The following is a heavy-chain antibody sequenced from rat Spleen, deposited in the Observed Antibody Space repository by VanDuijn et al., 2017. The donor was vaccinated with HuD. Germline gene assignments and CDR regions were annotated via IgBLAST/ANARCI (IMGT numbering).Heavy chain of an antibody. CDR2: ISPSGVT. CDR1: GFTFSNFD. J-gene: IGHJ3*01. V-gene: IGHV5-25*01. D-gene: IGHD4-3*01. Sequence: EVQLVESGGGLVQPGRSLKLSCAASGFTFSNFDMAWVRQAPTKGLECVTSISPSGVTYYRDSVKGRFTVSRENTERTLYLLVDSLRSEDTATYYCVRQDTSGYSNWFAYWGQGTLVTVSS. CDR3: VRQDTSGYSNWFAY.